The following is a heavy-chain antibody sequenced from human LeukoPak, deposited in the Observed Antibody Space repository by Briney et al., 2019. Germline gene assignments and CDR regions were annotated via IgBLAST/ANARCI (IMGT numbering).Heavy chain of an antibody. V-gene: IGHV2-70*01. CDR1: GFSLSTRGMY. J-gene: IGHJ4*02. CDR3: ARMRRYSSSWYPTDC. Sequence: ESGPTLGNSTPPPTLTCTFSGFSLSTRGMYVSLIRQPPVKALEWLAPIDLDDAKYYSPSLKTRLTNSKDTSQNHVVLTMTNMDPVDTATYYCARMRRYSSSWYPTDCWGQGTLVTVSS. D-gene: IGHD6-13*01. CDR2: IDLDDAK.